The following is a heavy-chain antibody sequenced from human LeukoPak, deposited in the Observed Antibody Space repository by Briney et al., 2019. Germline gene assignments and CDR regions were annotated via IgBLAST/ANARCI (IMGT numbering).Heavy chain of an antibody. Sequence: GGSLRLSCAASGFAFSSYAMSWVRQAPGKGLKWGSAISGSGGSTYYADSVKGRFTISRDNSKNTLYLQMNSLRAEATAVYYCAKGRNYYGSGSHFFAVNWFDPWGQGTLVTVSS. V-gene: IGHV3-23*01. CDR1: GFAFSSYA. J-gene: IGHJ5*02. CDR2: ISGSGGST. CDR3: AKGRNYYGSGSHFFAVNWFDP. D-gene: IGHD3-10*01.